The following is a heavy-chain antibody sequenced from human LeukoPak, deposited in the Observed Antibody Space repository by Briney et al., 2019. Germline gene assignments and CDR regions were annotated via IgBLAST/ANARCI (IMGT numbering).Heavy chain of an antibody. D-gene: IGHD4-17*01. CDR3: ARETTVTSGWFDP. V-gene: IGHV3-48*03. CDR2: ISSSGSTI. CDR1: GFTFSSYE. Sequence: PGGSLRLSCAASGFTFSSYEMNWVRQAPGKGLEWVSYISSSGSTIYYADSVKGRFTISRDNAKNSLYLQMNNLRAEDTAVYYCARETTVTSGWFDPWGQGTLVTVSS. J-gene: IGHJ5*02.